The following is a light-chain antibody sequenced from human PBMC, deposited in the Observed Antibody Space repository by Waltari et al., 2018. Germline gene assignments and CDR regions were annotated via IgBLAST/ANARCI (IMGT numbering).Light chain of an antibody. CDR2: AAS. CDR3: QQSYSTEYT. CDR1: QSISSY. Sequence: DIQMTRSPSSLSPSVGDRVTVTCRASQSISSYLNWYQQKPGKAPKLLIYAASSLQSGVPSRFSGSGSGTDFTLTISSLQPEDFATYYCQQSYSTEYTFGQGTKLEIK. J-gene: IGKJ2*01. V-gene: IGKV1-39*01.